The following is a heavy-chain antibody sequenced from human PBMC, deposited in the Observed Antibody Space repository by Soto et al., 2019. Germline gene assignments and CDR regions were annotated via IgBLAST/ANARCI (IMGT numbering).Heavy chain of an antibody. Sequence: GGSLRLSCAASGFTVSSNYMSWVRQAPGKGLEWVSVIYSGGSTYYADSVKGRFTISRHNSKNTLYFQMNSLRAEDTAVYYCARADGYSGYGDAFDIWGQGTMVTVSS. D-gene: IGHD5-12*01. V-gene: IGHV3-53*04. J-gene: IGHJ3*02. CDR3: ARADGYSGYGDAFDI. CDR1: GFTVSSNY. CDR2: IYSGGST.